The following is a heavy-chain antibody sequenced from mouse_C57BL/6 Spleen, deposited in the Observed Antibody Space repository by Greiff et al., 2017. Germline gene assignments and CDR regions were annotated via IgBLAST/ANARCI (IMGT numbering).Heavy chain of an antibody. J-gene: IGHJ2*01. Sequence: EVQRVESGPELVKPGASVKIPCKASGYTFTDYNMDWVKQSHGKSLEWIGDINPNNGGTNYNQKLKGKATLTVDKSSSTAYMELRSLTSEDTAVYCCARRGGYGNPYFDYWGQGTTLTVSS. D-gene: IGHD2-1*01. CDR1: GYTFTDYN. V-gene: IGHV1-18*01. CDR3: ARRGGYGNPYFDY. CDR2: INPNNGGT.